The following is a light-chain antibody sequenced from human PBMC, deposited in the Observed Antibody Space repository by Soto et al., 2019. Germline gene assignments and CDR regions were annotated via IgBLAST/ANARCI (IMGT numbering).Light chain of an antibody. CDR1: QSLVYSDGDAY. CDR2: KVS. J-gene: IGKJ5*01. V-gene: IGKV2-30*01. CDR3: MQGTHWPIT. Sequence: DVVITQSPLFLPVTLVLPASISCMSSQSLVYSDGDAYLSWFQQRPGRSPRRLIYKVSNRDSGVPDRFSGSGSGSDFTLKISRVEAEDVGIYYCMQGTHWPITFGQGTRLEIK.